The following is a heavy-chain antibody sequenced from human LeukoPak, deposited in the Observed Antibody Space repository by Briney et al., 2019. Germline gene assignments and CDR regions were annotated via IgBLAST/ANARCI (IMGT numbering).Heavy chain of an antibody. V-gene: IGHV3-21*01. Sequence: GGSLRLSCAASGFTFSSYSMNWVRQAPGKGLEWVASISSSSSYIYYADSVNGRFTISRDNAKNSLYLQMNSLRAEDTAVYYCARDGGDIVVVVAASNDAFDIWGQGTMVTVSS. CDR1: GFTFSSYS. CDR2: ISSSSSYI. D-gene: IGHD2-15*01. J-gene: IGHJ3*02. CDR3: ARDGGDIVVVVAASNDAFDI.